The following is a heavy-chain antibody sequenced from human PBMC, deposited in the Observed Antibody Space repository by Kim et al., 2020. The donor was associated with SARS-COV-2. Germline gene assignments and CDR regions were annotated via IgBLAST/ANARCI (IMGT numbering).Heavy chain of an antibody. CDR1: GFSLSTSGVG. Sequence: SGPTLVKPTQTLTLTCTFSGFSLSTSGVGVGWIRQPPGKALEWLALIYWDDDKRYSPSLKSRLTITKDTSKNQVVLTMTNMDPVDTATYYCARSPGMAAAGHLDFDYWGQGTLVTVSS. V-gene: IGHV2-5*02. CDR3: ARSPGMAAAGHLDFDY. CDR2: IYWDDDK. J-gene: IGHJ4*02. D-gene: IGHD6-13*01.